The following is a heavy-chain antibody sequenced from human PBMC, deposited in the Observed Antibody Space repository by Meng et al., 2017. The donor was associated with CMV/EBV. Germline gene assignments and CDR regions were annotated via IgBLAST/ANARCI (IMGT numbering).Heavy chain of an antibody. CDR1: GCSLSTSGGG. CDR3: ARLYDSSGYYLGYFDY. V-gene: IGHV2-5*02. D-gene: IGHD3-22*01. Sequence: QITLQESCPTLVKPTQTITLNCSFSGCSLSTSGGGVGWIRPPPGKALEWLALIYWDDDKRYSPSLKSRLTITKDTSKNQVVLTMTNMDPVDTATYYCARLYDSSGYYLGYFDYWGQGTLVTVSS. CDR2: IYWDDDK. J-gene: IGHJ4*02.